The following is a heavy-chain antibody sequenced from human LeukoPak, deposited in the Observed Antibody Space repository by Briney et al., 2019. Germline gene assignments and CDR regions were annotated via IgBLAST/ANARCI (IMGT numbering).Heavy chain of an antibody. D-gene: IGHD6-6*01. Sequence: GGSLRLSCAASGFTFSRFWMSWVRQAPGKGLEWVGRSRDKGNRYTTAYAASVRGRFTISRDDSKNSLYLQMNSLKIEDTAVYYCTRLGIAPRDFDYWGQGTLVTVSS. CDR2: SRDKGNRYTT. V-gene: IGHV3-72*01. CDR3: TRLGIAPRDFDY. J-gene: IGHJ4*02. CDR1: GFTFSRFW.